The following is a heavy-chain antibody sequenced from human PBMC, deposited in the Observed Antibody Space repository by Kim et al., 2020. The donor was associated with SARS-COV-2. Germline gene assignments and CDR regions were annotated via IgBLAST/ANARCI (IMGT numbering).Heavy chain of an antibody. V-gene: IGHV3-21*01. J-gene: IGHJ4*02. D-gene: IGHD6-19*01. Sequence: GGSLRLSCAASGFAFSTYSMYWVRQAPGKGLEWVSSIITTSTYKYYADSVKGRFTISRDNAQKSLYMEMNSLRAEDTAVYYCAGQGSSGWYWGQGTLVTVSS. CDR1: GFAFSTYS. CDR2: IITTSTYK. CDR3: AGQGSSGWY.